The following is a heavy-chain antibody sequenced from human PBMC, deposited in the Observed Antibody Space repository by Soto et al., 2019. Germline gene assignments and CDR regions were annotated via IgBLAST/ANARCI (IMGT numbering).Heavy chain of an antibody. Sequence: GGSLRLSCTASGFTFGDYAMSWFRQAPGKGLEWVGFIRSKAYGGTTEYAASVKGRFTISRDDSKSIAYLQMNSLKTEDTAVYYCTKAPDYYDSSGYYYFSPDAFDIWGQGTMVTVSS. V-gene: IGHV3-49*03. J-gene: IGHJ3*02. CDR1: GFTFGDYA. CDR3: TKAPDYYDSSGYYYFSPDAFDI. CDR2: IRSKAYGGTT. D-gene: IGHD3-22*01.